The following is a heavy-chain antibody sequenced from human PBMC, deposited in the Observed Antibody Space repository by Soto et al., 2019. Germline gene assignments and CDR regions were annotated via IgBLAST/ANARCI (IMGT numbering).Heavy chain of an antibody. CDR1: GDSVSTNTAT. J-gene: IGHJ6*02. CDR2: TYYRSRWYF. V-gene: IGHV6-1*01. CDR3: ARAKEYSSSSGMDV. D-gene: IGHD6-6*01. Sequence: SQTLSLTCDISGDSVSTNTATWDWIRQSPSRGLEWLGRTYYRSRWYFDYAVSVKSRITISPDISNNQVSLQLTSVTPEDTAVYYCARAKEYSSSSGMDVWGQGTTVTVSS.